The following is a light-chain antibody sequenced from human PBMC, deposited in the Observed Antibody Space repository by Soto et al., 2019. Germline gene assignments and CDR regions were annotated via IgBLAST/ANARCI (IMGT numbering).Light chain of an antibody. Sequence: QAVVTQPPSASGTPGQRVTISCSGSSSNIGSNTVNWYQQLPGTAPKLLIYSNNQRPSGVPDRFSGSKSGTSDSLAISGLQSEDEADYYCAAWDDSLNGPVFGGGTKLTVL. J-gene: IGLJ2*01. CDR3: AAWDDSLNGPV. CDR2: SNN. V-gene: IGLV1-44*01. CDR1: SSNIGSNT.